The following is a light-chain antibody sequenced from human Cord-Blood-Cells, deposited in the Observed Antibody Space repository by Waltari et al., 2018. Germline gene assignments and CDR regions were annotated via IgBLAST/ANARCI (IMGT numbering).Light chain of an antibody. CDR2: DTS. J-gene: IGLJ2*01. Sequence: QAVVTQEPSLTVSPAGPVTLTRGSSPAAVTSGHYPYWFQQKPGQAPTTLIYDTSNKPPWTPARFSGSLLGGKAALTLSGAQPEDEAEYYCLLSYSGAQVFGGGTKLTVL. V-gene: IGLV7-46*01. CDR3: LLSYSGAQV. CDR1: PAAVTSGHY.